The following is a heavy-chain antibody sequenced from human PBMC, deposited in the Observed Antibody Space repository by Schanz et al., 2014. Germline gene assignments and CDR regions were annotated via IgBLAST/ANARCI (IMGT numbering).Heavy chain of an antibody. CDR3: ARDQSPYTNSSDVRYFDY. J-gene: IGHJ4*02. V-gene: IGHV1-69*08. Sequence: QVQLVQSGAEVKKPGSSVKVSCKASGGTFSTYTISWMRQAPGQGLEWMGRIVPIAGITNYAQRFQGRVTITADKSSDTAYMDLRSLRSDDTAVYYCARDQSPYTNSSDVRYFDYWGQGSLVTVSS. CDR1: GGTFSTYT. CDR2: IVPIAGIT. D-gene: IGHD6-6*01.